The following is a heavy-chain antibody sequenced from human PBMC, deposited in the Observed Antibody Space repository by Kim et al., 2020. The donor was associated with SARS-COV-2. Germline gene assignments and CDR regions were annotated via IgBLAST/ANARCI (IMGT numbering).Heavy chain of an antibody. Sequence: GGSLRLSCAASGFTFSSYSMNWVRQAPGKGLEWVSSISSSSSYIYYADSVKGRFTISRDNAKNSLYLQMNSLRAEDTAVYYCARGVPQAKQDGNYFGYWGQGTLVTVSS. CDR2: ISSSSSYI. CDR3: ARGVPQAKQDGNYFGY. D-gene: IGHD5-12*01. CDR1: GFTFSSYS. V-gene: IGHV3-21*01. J-gene: IGHJ4*02.